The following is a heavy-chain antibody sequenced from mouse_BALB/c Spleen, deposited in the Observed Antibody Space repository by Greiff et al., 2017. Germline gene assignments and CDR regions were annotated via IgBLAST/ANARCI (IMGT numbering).Heavy chain of an antibody. CDR3: ARWGYGSSYVDY. J-gene: IGHJ2*01. CDR2: IDPSDSET. Sequence: VHLVESGPQLVRPGASVKISCKASGYSFTSYWMHWVKQRPGQGLEWIGMIDPSDSETRLNQKFKDKATLTVDKSSSTAYMQLSSPTSEDSAVYYCARWGYGSSYVDYWGQGTTLTVSS. D-gene: IGHD1-1*01. V-gene: IGHV1S126*01. CDR1: GYSFTSYW.